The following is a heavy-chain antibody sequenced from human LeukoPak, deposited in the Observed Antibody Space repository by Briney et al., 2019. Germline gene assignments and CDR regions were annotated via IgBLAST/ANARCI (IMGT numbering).Heavy chain of an antibody. CDR3: ARGRNWLSPAIWNY. Sequence: SETLSLTCAVYGGSFSGYYWSWIRQPPGKGLEWIGEINHSGSTNYNPSLKSRATISVDTSKNQFSLKLSSVTAADTAVYYCARGRNWLSPAIWNYWGQGTLVTVSS. D-gene: IGHD3-9*01. CDR1: GGSFSGYY. J-gene: IGHJ4*02. V-gene: IGHV4-34*01. CDR2: INHSGST.